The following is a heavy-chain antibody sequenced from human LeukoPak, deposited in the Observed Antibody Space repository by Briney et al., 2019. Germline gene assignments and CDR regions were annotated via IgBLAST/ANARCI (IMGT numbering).Heavy chain of an antibody. CDR2: IYTSGST. D-gene: IGHD6-13*01. CDR1: GGSISSGSYY. Sequence: SETLSLTCTVSGGSISSGSYYWSWIRQPAGKGLEWIGRIYTSGSTNYNPSLKSRVTISVDTSKNQFSLKLSSVTAADTAVYYCARDPYSSSWYDFDYWGQGTLATVSS. V-gene: IGHV4-61*02. J-gene: IGHJ4*02. CDR3: ARDPYSSSWYDFDY.